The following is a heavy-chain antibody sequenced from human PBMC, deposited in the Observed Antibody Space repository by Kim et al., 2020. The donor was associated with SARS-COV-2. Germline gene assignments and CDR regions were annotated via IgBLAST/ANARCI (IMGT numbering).Heavy chain of an antibody. J-gene: IGHJ4*02. Sequence: GGSLRLSCAACGFTFNTYGMHWVRQAPGKGLEWVAVISYDGSNKYYADSVKGRFTISRDNSKNTLYLQMNSLRIEDTAVYYCAKSFSGSYFGYDYWGQGTLVTVSS. CDR3: AKSFSGSYFGYDY. D-gene: IGHD1-26*01. CDR2: ISYDGSNK. CDR1: GFTFNTYG. V-gene: IGHV3-30*18.